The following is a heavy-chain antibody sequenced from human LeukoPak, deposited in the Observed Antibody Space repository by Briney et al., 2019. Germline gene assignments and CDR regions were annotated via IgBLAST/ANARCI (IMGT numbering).Heavy chain of an antibody. CDR1: GFTFSSYW. CDR3: AKPPHPLRAPGEYYYYYMDV. CDR2: IKQDGSEK. J-gene: IGHJ6*03. D-gene: IGHD1-14*01. V-gene: IGHV3-7*01. Sequence: GGSLRLSCAASGFTFSSYWMSWVRQAPGKGLEWVANIKQDGSEKYYVDSVKGRFTISRDNSKNTLYLQMNSLRAEDTAVYYCAKPPHPLRAPGEYYYYYMDVWGKGTTVTVSS.